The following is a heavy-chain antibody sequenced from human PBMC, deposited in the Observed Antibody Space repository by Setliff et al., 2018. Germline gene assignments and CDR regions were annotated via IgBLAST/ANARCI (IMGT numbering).Heavy chain of an antibody. D-gene: IGHD3-22*01. Sequence: SETLSLTCAVSDYSISSGYYWGWIRQPPGKGLEWIGSIYHSGSTYYNPSLKSRVTMSVDTSKNQFSLKLSSVTAADTAVYYCARTNYYDSSTYFNWFDPWGQGTLVTVSS. CDR1: DYSISSGYY. CDR2: IYHSGST. J-gene: IGHJ5*02. CDR3: ARTNYYDSSTYFNWFDP. V-gene: IGHV4-38-2*01.